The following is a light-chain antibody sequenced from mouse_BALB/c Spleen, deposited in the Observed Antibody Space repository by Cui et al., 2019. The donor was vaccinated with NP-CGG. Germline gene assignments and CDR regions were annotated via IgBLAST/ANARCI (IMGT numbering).Light chain of an antibody. CDR2: GTN. CDR1: TGAVTTSNY. CDR3: ALWYSNHWV. J-gene: IGLJ1*01. V-gene: IGLV1*01. Sequence: HAVVTQESALTTSPGETVTLTCRSSTGAVTTSNYANWVQEKPDHLFTGLIGGTNNRAPGVPARFSGSLIGDKAALTITGAQTEDDAIYFCALWYSNHWVFGGGTKLTVL.